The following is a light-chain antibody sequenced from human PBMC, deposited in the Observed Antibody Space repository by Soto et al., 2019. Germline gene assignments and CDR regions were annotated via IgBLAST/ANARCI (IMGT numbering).Light chain of an antibody. J-gene: IGKJ1*01. CDR1: QSVSSN. Sequence: DILLTQTQATLSLSPGGRATLSCRASQSVSSNLAWYQQKPGQAPRLLIYDVSNRTTDIPARFSGSGSGTDFTLTISSLEPEDLAVYFCQERSNWPRTFGQGTKVDIK. CDR2: DVS. CDR3: QERSNWPRT. V-gene: IGKV3-11*01.